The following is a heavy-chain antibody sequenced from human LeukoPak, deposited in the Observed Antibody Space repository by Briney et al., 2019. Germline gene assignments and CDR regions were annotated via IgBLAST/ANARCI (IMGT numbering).Heavy chain of an antibody. CDR2: INPNSGGT. CDR3: ARPHLDPYYFDY. J-gene: IGHJ4*02. CDR1: GYTFTDYY. V-gene: IGHV1-2*02. Sequence: ASVTVSFKASGYTFTDYYMHWVRQAPGQGGEGMGWINPNSGGTNYAQKFQGRVTMTRDTSISTAYIELSRLRSDDTAVYYCARPHLDPYYFDYWGQGTLVTVSS.